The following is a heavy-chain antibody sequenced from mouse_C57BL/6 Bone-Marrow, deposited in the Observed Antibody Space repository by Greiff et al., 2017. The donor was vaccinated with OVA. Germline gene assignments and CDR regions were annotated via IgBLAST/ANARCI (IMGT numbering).Heavy chain of an antibody. CDR3: ARPYYGRSFYYFDY. D-gene: IGHD1-1*01. CDR1: GFTFSDYY. CDR2: ISNGGGST. Sequence: EVHLVESGGGLVQPGGSLKLSCAASGFTFSDYYMYWVRQTPEKRLEWVAYISNGGGSTYYPDTVKGRFTISRDNAKNTLYLQMSRLKSEDTAMYYCARPYYGRSFYYFDYWGQGTTLTVSS. J-gene: IGHJ2*01. V-gene: IGHV5-12*01.